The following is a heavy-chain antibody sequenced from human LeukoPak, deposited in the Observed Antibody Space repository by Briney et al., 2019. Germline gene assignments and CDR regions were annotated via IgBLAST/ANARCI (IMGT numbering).Heavy chain of an antibody. CDR1: GFTFNNYA. J-gene: IGHJ4*02. CDR3: AKDPHTGYSFAY. Sequence: GGSLRLSCAASGFTFNNYAMNWVRQAPGKGLEWVSSLSGSGGSTYYADSVKGRFTISRDNSKNTLYLQMNSLRVEDTAVYYCAKDPHTGYSFAYWGQGTLVTVSS. CDR2: LSGSGGST. D-gene: IGHD5-18*01. V-gene: IGHV3-23*01.